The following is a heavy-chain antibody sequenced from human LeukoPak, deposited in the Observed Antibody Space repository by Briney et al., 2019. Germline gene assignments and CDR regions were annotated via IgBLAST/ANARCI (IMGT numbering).Heavy chain of an antibody. CDR2: ISAYNGNT. V-gene: IGHV1-18*01. CDR3: ARGRTTVTTYYYYYYYMDV. D-gene: IGHD4-11*01. Sequence: ASVKVSCAASGYTFATYGITWVRQAPGQGLEWMGWISAYNGNTNYARKFLSRVTMTTDTSTSTAYMELRSLRSDDTAVYYCARGRTTVTTYYYYYYYMDVWGKGTTVTVSS. J-gene: IGHJ6*03. CDR1: GYTFATYG.